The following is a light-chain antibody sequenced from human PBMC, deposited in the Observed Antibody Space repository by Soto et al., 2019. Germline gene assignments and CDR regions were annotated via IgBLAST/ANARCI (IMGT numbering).Light chain of an antibody. J-gene: IGKJ1*01. CDR1: QDISNS. CDR3: QQYISDPRT. Sequence: DIQMTQSPSSLSASVGARVTITCRASQDISNSLAWFQQKPGKAPTSLLYAASTLQSGVPSKFSGSGSGTDFTLTISSLQPEDFATYYCQQYISDPRTFGQGTKVEIK. V-gene: IGKV1-16*02. CDR2: AAS.